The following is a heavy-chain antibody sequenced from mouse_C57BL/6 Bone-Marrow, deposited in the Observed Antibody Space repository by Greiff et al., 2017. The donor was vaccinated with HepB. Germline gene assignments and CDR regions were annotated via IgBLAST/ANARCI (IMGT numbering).Heavy chain of an antibody. CDR3: AREETAPPWFAY. CDR1: GYTFTDYY. Sequence: QVQLKESGAELVRPGASVKLSCKASGYTFTDYYINWVKQRPGQGLEWIARIYPGSGNTYYNEKFKGKATLTAEKSSSTAYMQLSSLTSEDSAVYFCAREETAPPWFAYWGQGTLVTVSA. V-gene: IGHV1-76*01. D-gene: IGHD3-2*01. CDR2: IYPGSGNT. J-gene: IGHJ3*01.